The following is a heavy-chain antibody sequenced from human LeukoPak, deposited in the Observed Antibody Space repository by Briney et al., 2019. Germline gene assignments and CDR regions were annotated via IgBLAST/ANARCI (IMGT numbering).Heavy chain of an antibody. D-gene: IGHD3-10*01. CDR1: GFTFSTYS. J-gene: IGHJ5*02. V-gene: IGHV3-21*01. Sequence: GGSLRLSCAASGFTFSTYSMNWVRQAPGEGLEWVSSISSGSDYIFYADSVKGRFTVSRDNAKNSLYLRMNSLRVEDTAVYYCARKGSGTKNTNWFDPWGRGTLVTVSS. CDR3: ARKGSGTKNTNWFDP. CDR2: ISSGSDYI.